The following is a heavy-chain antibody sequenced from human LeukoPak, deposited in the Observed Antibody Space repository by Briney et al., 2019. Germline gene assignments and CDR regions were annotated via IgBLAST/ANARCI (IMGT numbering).Heavy chain of an antibody. J-gene: IGHJ4*02. V-gene: IGHV3-7*01. CDR3: ARDWSGYL. CDR1: GFTFNSHW. Sequence: GGSLTLYSAASGFTFNSHWMIWLPPAQGQGLEGGANIKQDGTEKYYVYYVKGRFTIAKDKAKNYMDLQMNRPRDKDTAVYYCARDWSGYLWGQGTLVTVSS. D-gene: IGHD3-3*01. CDR2: IKQDGTEK.